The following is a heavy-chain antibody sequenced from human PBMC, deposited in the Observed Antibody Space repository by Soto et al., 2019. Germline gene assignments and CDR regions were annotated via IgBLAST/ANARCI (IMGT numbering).Heavy chain of an antibody. Sequence: PGGSLRLSCAASGFSFSSYWMHWVSKAPGKGLVWVSHINSDGSSTTYADSVKGRITISRDNAKNTLYLQMNSLRAEDTAVYYCARGGSYGSGSYYKPQLNYYMDVWGKGTTVTVSS. V-gene: IGHV3-74*01. J-gene: IGHJ6*03. CDR3: ARGGSYGSGSYYKPQLNYYMDV. D-gene: IGHD3-10*01. CDR1: GFSFSSYW. CDR2: INSDGSST.